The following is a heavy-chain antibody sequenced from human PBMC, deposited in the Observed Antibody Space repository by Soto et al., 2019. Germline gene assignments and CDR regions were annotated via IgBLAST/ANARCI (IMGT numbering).Heavy chain of an antibody. Sequence: SVKVSCKASGGTFKSFTFTWVRQAPGQGLEWMGGIIPIFETTNYAQKFQDRVTITADESTSTVYMELSSLRSADTAVYYCANKGVSGWFFDYWGQGSVVTVAS. CDR1: GGTFKSFT. CDR3: ANKGVSGWFFDY. V-gene: IGHV1-69*13. CDR2: IIPIFETT. D-gene: IGHD6-19*01. J-gene: IGHJ4*02.